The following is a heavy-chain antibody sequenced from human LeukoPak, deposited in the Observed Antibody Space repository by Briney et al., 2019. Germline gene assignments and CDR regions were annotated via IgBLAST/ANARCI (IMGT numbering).Heavy chain of an antibody. Sequence: GGSLRLSCAASGFTFSSYAMSWVRQAPGKGLEWVSALSGSGGSTYYADSVKGRFTISRDNSKITLYLQMNSLRAEDTAVYYCAKDPRYSSSSNWFDPWGQGTLVTVSS. J-gene: IGHJ5*02. CDR1: GFTFSSYA. CDR2: LSGSGGST. CDR3: AKDPRYSSSSNWFDP. D-gene: IGHD6-6*01. V-gene: IGHV3-23*01.